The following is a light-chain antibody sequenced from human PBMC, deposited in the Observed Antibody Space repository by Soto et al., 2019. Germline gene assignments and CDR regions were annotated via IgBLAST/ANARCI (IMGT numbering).Light chain of an antibody. CDR2: KAS. J-gene: IGKJ1*01. CDR1: QSISSW. V-gene: IGKV1-5*03. Sequence: DIQMTQSPSTLSASVGDRVTITCRASQSISSWLAWYQQKPGKAPKLLIYKASSLDSGVPSRFSDSGSGTEFTLTISSLQPDDFATYYCQQYNDYPWTFGQGTKVEIK. CDR3: QQYNDYPWT.